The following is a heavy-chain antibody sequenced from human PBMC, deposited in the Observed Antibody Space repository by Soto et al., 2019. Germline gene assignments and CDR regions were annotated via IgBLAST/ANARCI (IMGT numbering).Heavy chain of an antibody. V-gene: IGHV3-30*18. CDR3: AKDLGGAAAGAYYYYYYGMDV. Sequence: QPGGSLRLSCAASGFTFSSYGMHWVRQAPGKGLEWVAVISYDGSNKYYADSVKGRFTISRDNSKNTLYLQMNSLRAEDTAVYYCAKDLGGAAAGAYYYYYYGMDVWGQGTTVTVSS. D-gene: IGHD6-13*01. CDR1: GFTFSSYG. J-gene: IGHJ6*02. CDR2: ISYDGSNK.